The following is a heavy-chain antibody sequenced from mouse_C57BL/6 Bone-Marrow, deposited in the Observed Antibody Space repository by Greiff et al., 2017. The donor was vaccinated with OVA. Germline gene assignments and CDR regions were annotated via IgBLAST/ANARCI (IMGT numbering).Heavy chain of an antibody. J-gene: IGHJ4*01. V-gene: IGHV1-5*01. D-gene: IGHD4-1*01. CDR1: GYTFTSYW. Sequence: VQLQQSGTVLARPGASVKMSCKTSGYTFTSYWMHWVKQRPGQGLEWIGAIYPGNSDTSYNQKFKGKAKLTAVTSASTAYMELSSLTNEDSAVYYCTRSTGRAMDYWGQGTSVTVSS. CDR2: IYPGNSDT. CDR3: TRSTGRAMDY.